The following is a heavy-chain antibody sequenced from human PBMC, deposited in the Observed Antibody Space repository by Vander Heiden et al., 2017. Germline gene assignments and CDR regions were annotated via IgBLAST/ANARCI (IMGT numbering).Heavy chain of an antibody. CDR1: GFKFDDHA. V-gene: IGHV3-9*01. J-gene: IGHJ6*02. CDR2: ISWNGDSI. CDR3: AKDMRAVYYYGMDV. Sequence: EAQLVESGRNLAQPGRSLRLSCAASGFKFDDHAMHWVRERPGKGLEWVAGISWNGDSIGYADSVKGRFIISRDNAKNSVYLQMNSLRPEDTALYYCAKDMRAVYYYGMDVWGQGIPVTVSS.